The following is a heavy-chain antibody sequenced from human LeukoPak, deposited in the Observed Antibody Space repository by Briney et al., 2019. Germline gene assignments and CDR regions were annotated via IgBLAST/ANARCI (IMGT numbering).Heavy chain of an antibody. J-gene: IGHJ3*02. V-gene: IGHV1-8*01. Sequence: ASVKVSCKASGYTFTGYDINWVRQATGQGLEWMGWMNPNSGNTGYAQKFQGRVTMTRNTSISTAYMELSSLRSEDTAVYYCAKEYSSGWYPAFDIWGQGTMVTVSS. D-gene: IGHD6-19*01. CDR3: AKEYSSGWYPAFDI. CDR2: MNPNSGNT. CDR1: GYTFTGYD.